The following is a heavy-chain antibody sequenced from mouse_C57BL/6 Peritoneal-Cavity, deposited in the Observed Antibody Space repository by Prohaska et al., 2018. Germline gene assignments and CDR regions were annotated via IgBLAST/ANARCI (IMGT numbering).Heavy chain of an antibody. D-gene: IGHD1-1*01. CDR3: TNYYGSSYAMDY. CDR2: IDPETGGT. V-gene: IGHV1-15*01. CDR1: GYTFTDYE. Sequence: QVQLQQSGAELVRPGASVTLSCKASGYTFTDYEMHWVKQTPVHGLEWIGAIDPETGGTAYDQKFKVKAILTADKSSSTAYMELRSLTSEDSAVYYCTNYYGSSYAMDYWGQGTSVTVSS. J-gene: IGHJ4*01.